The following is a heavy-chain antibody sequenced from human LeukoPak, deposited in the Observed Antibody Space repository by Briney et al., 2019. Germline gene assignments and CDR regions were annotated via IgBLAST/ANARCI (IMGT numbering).Heavy chain of an antibody. J-gene: IGHJ3*02. CDR1: GVSISSYY. CDR2: IYASGGT. Sequence: PSETLSLTCTVSGVSISSYYWSWIRQSAGKGLEWIGRIYASGGTNYNPSLNSRVTISLDTSKSQLSLKLSSVTAADSDVYYCARAGGTKGPGASDIWGQGTMVTVSS. V-gene: IGHV4-4*07. CDR3: ARAGGTKGPGASDI. D-gene: IGHD1-7*01.